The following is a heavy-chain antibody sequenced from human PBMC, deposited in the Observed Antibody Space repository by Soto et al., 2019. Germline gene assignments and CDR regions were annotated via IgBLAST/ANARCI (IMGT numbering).Heavy chain of an antibody. CDR1: GGSFSGYY. Sequence: PSETLSLTCAVYGGSFSGYYWSWIRQPPGKGLEWIVEINHSGITNYNPSLKSRITVSEDTSKNQFSLKVTSVTAADTAVYYCARGPVAVAGTGYYYYGLDVWGQGTTVTVSS. D-gene: IGHD6-19*01. CDR3: ARGPVAVAGTGYYYYGLDV. V-gene: IGHV4-34*01. J-gene: IGHJ6*02. CDR2: INHSGIT.